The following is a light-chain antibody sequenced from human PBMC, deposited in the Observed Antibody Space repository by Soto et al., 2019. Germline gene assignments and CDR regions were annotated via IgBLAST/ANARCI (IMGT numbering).Light chain of an antibody. CDR3: SSYAGNNNYV. CDR2: EVT. V-gene: IGLV2-8*01. CDR1: SSDVGGYDF. Sequence: QSALAQPASVSGPPGQSITISCTGTSSDVGGYDFVSWYQHHPGKAPKPMIYEVTKRPSGVPDRFSGSKSGSTASLTVSGLQADDEADYYCSSYAGNNNYVFGTGTKVTVL. J-gene: IGLJ1*01.